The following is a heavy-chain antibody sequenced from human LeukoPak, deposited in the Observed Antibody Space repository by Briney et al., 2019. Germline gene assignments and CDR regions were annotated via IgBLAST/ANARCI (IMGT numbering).Heavy chain of an antibody. CDR2: ISSSSSYI. CDR3: ARGDFIAVAGHNWFDP. J-gene: IGHJ5*02. V-gene: IGHV3-21*01. Sequence: PGGSLRLSCAASGFTFSSYSMNWVRQAPGKGLEWVSSISSSSSYIYYADSVKGRFTISRDNAKNTLYLQMNSLRAEDTAVYYCARGDFIAVAGHNWFDPWGQGTLVTVSS. CDR1: GFTFSSYS. D-gene: IGHD6-19*01.